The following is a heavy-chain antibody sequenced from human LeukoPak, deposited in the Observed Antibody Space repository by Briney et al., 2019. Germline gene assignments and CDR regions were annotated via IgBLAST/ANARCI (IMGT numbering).Heavy chain of an antibody. CDR3: ARGGMVRGVMRYYYYMDV. V-gene: IGHV7-4-1*02. CDR1: GYTFTSYA. CDR2: INTNTGNP. J-gene: IGHJ6*03. Sequence: VTSVKVSCKASGYTFTSYAMNWVRQAPGQGLEWMGWINTNTGNPTYAQGFTGRFVFSLDTSVSTAYLRISSLKAEDTAVYYCARGGMVRGVMRYYYYMDVWGKGATVTVSS. D-gene: IGHD3-10*01.